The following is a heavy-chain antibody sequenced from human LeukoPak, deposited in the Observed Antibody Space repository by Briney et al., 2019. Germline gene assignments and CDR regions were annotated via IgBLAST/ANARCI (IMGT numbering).Heavy chain of an antibody. J-gene: IGHJ4*02. D-gene: IGHD3-10*01. CDR3: ARGPHYYGSGSYYPFDY. CDR2: ISVYNGNT. Sequence: ASVKVSCKASGYTFTGYYMHWVRQAPGQGLEWMGWISVYNGNTNYAEKFQGRVTMTTDTSTNTTYMELRSLISDDTAVYYCARGPHYYGSGSYYPFDYWGQGTLVTVSS. V-gene: IGHV1-18*04. CDR1: GYTFTGYY.